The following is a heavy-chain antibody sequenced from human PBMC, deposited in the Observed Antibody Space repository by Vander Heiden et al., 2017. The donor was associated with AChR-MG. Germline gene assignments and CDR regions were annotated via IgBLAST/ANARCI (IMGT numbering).Heavy chain of an antibody. D-gene: IGHD5-12*01. Sequence: QVTLKESGPVLVKPTETLTLTCTVSGFSLSNARMGVSWIRQPQGKALEWLAHIFSNDEKSYSTSLKSRLTISKDTSKSQVVLTMTNMDPVDTATYYCARIGWLGPAPFDYWGQGTLVTVSS. J-gene: IGHJ4*02. CDR1: GFSLSNARMG. CDR2: IFSNDEK. V-gene: IGHV2-26*01. CDR3: ARIGWLGPAPFDY.